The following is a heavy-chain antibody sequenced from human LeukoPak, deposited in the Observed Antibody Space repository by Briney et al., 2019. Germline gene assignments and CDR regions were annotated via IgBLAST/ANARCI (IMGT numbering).Heavy chain of an antibody. Sequence: GGSLRLSCAASGFTVSSNYMSWVRQAPGKGLEWVSVIYSGGSTYYADSVKGRFTISRDNSKNTLYLQMNSLRAEDTAVYYCARELAAATSYYGMDVWGQGTTVTVSS. V-gene: IGHV3-66*01. CDR3: ARELAAATSYYGMDV. D-gene: IGHD6-13*01. J-gene: IGHJ6*02. CDR1: GFTVSSNY. CDR2: IYSGGST.